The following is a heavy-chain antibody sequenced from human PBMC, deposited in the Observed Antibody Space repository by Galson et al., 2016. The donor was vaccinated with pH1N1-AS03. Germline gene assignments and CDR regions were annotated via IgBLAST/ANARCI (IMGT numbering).Heavy chain of an antibody. J-gene: IGHJ2*01. V-gene: IGHV3-33*01. Sequence: SLRLSCAASGFTFSSHGMHWVRQTPGKGLEWVAVIWHDGSEKYYADSVKGRLTISRDNSKNTLYLQMNGLRAEDAAVYYCARDRHYYDYIWGTYRYDWYFDLWGRGTLVTVSS. CDR3: ARDRHYYDYIWGTYRYDWYFDL. CDR1: GFTFSSHG. CDR2: IWHDGSEK. D-gene: IGHD3-16*02.